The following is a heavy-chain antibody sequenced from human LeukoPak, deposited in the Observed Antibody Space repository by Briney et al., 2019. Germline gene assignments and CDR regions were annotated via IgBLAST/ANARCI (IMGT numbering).Heavy chain of an antibody. D-gene: IGHD5-12*01. CDR1: GFIFSTYT. CDR3: VGDQVDDTGYLR. CDR2: INGDGRTT. Sequence: GGSLRLSCSASGFIFSTYTMYWVRQAPGKGLEYVSVINGDGRTTYYIDSVKGRFTISRDNSKNTLYLQMSSLRADDTAVYYCVGDQVDDTGYLRWGQGTRVTVSA. V-gene: IGHV3-64D*06. J-gene: IGHJ4*02.